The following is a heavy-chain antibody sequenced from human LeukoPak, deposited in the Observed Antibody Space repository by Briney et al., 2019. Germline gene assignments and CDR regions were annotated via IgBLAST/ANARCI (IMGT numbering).Heavy chain of an antibody. CDR3: GFSSSGWAGLDY. V-gene: IGHV3-7*01. D-gene: IGHD6-19*01. J-gene: IGHJ4*02. CDR2: IKQDGSEK. Sequence: PGGSLRLSCADSGFTFSSYWMTWVRQAPGKGLEWVANIKQDGSEKYYVDSVKGRFTISRDNAKNSLYLQMNSLRAEDTAVYYCGFSSSGWAGLDYWGQGTLVTVSS. CDR1: GFTFSSYW.